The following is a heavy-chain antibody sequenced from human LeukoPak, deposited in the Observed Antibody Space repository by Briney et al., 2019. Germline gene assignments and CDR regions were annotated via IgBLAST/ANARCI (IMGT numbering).Heavy chain of an antibody. CDR1: RFTFSSYA. V-gene: IGHV3-23*01. CDR2: ISAGGGGS. Sequence: PGGSLRLSCAASRFTFSSYAMSWVRQAPGKGLEWVSYISAGGGGSYYADSVQGRFTISRDTSKNTLYLQMNSLRAEDTAVYYCAKGGRMVRGVIVTNYYFDYWGQGALVTVSS. CDR3: AKGGRMVRGVIVTNYYFDY. J-gene: IGHJ4*02. D-gene: IGHD3-10*01.